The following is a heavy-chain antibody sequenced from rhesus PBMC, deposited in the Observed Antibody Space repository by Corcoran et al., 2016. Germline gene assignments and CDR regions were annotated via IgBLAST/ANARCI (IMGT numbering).Heavy chain of an antibody. CDR3: AKNTNFWTGYYFDY. CDR1: GFTFSSYG. D-gene: IGHD3-3*01. CDR2: INSGGGST. Sequence: EVQLVETGGGLVQPGGSLKLSCAASGFTFSSYGMSWVRQAPGKGLEVVSAINSGGGSTYYADSVKGRFTISRDNSKNTLSLQMNSLRAEDTAVYYCAKNTNFWTGYYFDYWGQGVLVTVSS. V-gene: IGHV3S5*01. J-gene: IGHJ4*01.